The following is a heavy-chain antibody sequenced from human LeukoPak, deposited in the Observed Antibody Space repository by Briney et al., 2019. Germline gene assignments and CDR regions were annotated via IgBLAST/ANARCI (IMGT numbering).Heavy chain of an antibody. CDR1: GGSISTYS. V-gene: IGHV4-59*08. J-gene: IGHJ2*01. CDR3: ARVPDSSSSLIWYFDL. D-gene: IGHD6-6*01. CDR2: NYFSGTT. Sequence: SETLSLTCTISGGSISTYSWNWIRQAPGKGLEWIGYNYFSGTTNYNPALKSRVTISVDTSKNQFSLKLSSVTAADTAVYYCARVPDSSSSLIWYFDLWGRGTLVTVSS.